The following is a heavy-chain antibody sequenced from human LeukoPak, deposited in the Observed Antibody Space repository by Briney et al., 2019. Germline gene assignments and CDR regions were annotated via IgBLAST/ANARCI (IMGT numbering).Heavy chain of an antibody. J-gene: IGHJ6*02. CDR2: IWYDGSNK. Sequence: GGSLRLSCAASGFTFSSYGMHWVRQAPGKGLEWVAVIWYDGSNKYYADSVKGRFTISRDNSKNTLYLQMSSLRAEDTAVYYCVKGMEDYDILTGVLDVWGQGTTVTVSS. V-gene: IGHV3-30*02. CDR3: VKGMEDYDILTGVLDV. CDR1: GFTFSSYG. D-gene: IGHD3-9*01.